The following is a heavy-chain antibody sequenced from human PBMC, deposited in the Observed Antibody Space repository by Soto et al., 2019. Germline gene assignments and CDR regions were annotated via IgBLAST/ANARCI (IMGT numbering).Heavy chain of an antibody. J-gene: IGHJ4*02. D-gene: IGHD2-15*01. V-gene: IGHV3-23*01. CDR3: AKDQWGCSGGSCYSTEYFDY. CDR1: GFTFSSYA. CDR2: ISGSGGST. Sequence: GGSLRLSCAASGFTFSSYAMSWVRQAPGKGLEWVSAISGSGGSTYYADSVKGRFTISRDNSKNTLYLQMNSLRAEDTAVYYCAKDQWGCSGGSCYSTEYFDYWGQGTLVTVSS.